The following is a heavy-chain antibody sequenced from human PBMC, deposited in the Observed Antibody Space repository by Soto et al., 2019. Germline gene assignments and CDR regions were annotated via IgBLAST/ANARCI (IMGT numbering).Heavy chain of an antibody. CDR2: IWYDGSNK. CDR1: GFTFSSYG. J-gene: IGHJ5*02. V-gene: IGHV3-33*01. D-gene: IGHD6-13*01. CDR3: ARDHAAAGLNWFDP. Sequence: QVQLVESGGGVVQPGRSLRLSCAASGFTFSSYGMHWVRQAPGKGLEWVEVIWYDGSNKYYADSVKGRFTISRDNSKNTLYLQLNSLGAEDTAVYYCARDHAAAGLNWFDPWGQGTLVTVSS.